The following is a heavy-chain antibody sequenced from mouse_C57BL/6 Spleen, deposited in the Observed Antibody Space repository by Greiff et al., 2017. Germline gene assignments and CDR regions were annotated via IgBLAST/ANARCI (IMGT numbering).Heavy chain of an antibody. Sequence: QFQLQQPGTELVKPGASVKLSCKASGYTFTSSWMHWVKQRPGQGLEWIGNINPSNGGTNYNEKFKSKATLTVDKSSSKAYMEDGSLASEDSASYYGARFCDYFDYWGQGTTLTVSS. CDR3: ARFCDYFDY. J-gene: IGHJ2*01. CDR1: GYTFTSSW. V-gene: IGHV1-53*01. D-gene: IGHD6-1*01. CDR2: INPSNGGT.